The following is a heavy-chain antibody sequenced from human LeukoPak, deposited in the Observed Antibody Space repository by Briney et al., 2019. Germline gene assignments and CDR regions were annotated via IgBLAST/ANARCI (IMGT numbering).Heavy chain of an antibody. V-gene: IGHV1-69*13. CDR2: FIPIFGTA. D-gene: IGHD6-19*01. CDR1: GGIFSSYA. Sequence: GASVNVSCKAFGGIFSSYAIIWVRRAPGHGLEWMGGFIPIFGTANYAQKFQGRVTITADESTSTAYMELSSLRSEDTAVYCCAREAGPGVYWGQGTLVTVSS. J-gene: IGHJ4*02. CDR3: AREAGPGVY.